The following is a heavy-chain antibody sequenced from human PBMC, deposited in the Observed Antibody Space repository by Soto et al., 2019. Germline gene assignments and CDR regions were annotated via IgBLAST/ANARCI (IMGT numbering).Heavy chain of an antibody. CDR2: IDPSDSQT. V-gene: IGHV5-10-1*01. D-gene: IGHD3-22*01. Sequence: GQSLKISCKGSGYSFAGYWITWVRQKPGKGLEWMGRIDPSDSQTYYSPSFRGHVTISVTKSITTVFLQWSSLRASDTAMYYCARQIYDSDTGPNFQYYFDSWGQGTPVTVSS. CDR1: GYSFAGYW. J-gene: IGHJ4*02. CDR3: ARQIYDSDTGPNFQYYFDS.